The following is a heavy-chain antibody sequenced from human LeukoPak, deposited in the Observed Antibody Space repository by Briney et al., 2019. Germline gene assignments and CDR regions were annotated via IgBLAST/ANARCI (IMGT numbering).Heavy chain of an antibody. J-gene: IGHJ3*02. CDR3: ATTTSGGDAFDI. CDR1: GGSITHYY. CDR2: SYYSGST. Sequence: PPETLSLTCTVSGGSITHYYWTWIRQPPGKTLEWIGYSYYSGSTKYNPSLKSRVTISVDASNNQFSLNLRSVTAADTAVYYCATTTSGGDAFDIWGQGTMVTVSS. V-gene: IGHV4-59*01. D-gene: IGHD1-26*01.